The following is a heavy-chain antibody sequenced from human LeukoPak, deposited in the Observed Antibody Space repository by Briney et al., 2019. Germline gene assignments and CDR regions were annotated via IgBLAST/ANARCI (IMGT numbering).Heavy chain of an antibody. D-gene: IGHD4-23*01. CDR2: INASHGNT. CDR3: SRGDCGGPVLYYYGMDF. Sequence: GASVKVSCKASGYTFTSYAMHWVRQAPGQRLEWMGWINASHGNTKYSQKFQGRVTITTDTSASTAYMELSSLRSEYTAVYYLSRGDCGGPVLYYYGMDFWVQGTTVTVSS. V-gene: IGHV1-3*01. J-gene: IGHJ6*02. CDR1: GYTFTSYA.